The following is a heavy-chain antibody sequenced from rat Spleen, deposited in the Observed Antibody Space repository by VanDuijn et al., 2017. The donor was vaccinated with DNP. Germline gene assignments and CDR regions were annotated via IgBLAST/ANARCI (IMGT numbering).Heavy chain of an antibody. CDR2: ISASGGST. J-gene: IGHJ2*01. CDR3: TTDFERGY. D-gene: IGHD1-11*01. CDR1: GFTFSDSY. V-gene: IGHV5-20*01. Sequence: EVQLVESGGDLVQPGRSLNLSCVASGFTFSDSYMAWVRQAPTKGLEWVASISASGGSTSYRDSVKGRFTISRDNAKSILYLQMDSLRSEDTATFYCTTDFERGYWGQGVMVTVSS.